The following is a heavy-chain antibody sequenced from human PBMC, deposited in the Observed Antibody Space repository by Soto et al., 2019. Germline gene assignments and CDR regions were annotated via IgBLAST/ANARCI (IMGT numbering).Heavy chain of an antibody. V-gene: IGHV1-18*01. CDR2: IIAYNGNT. J-gene: IGHJ5*02. CDR1: GGTFSSYA. Sequence: ASVKVSCKASGGTFSSYAISWVRQAPGQRLEWMGWIIAYNGNTTYAQKLQGRVTMTTDTSTSTAYMELRSLRSDDTAVYYCARDPRFDPWGQGTLVTSPQ. CDR3: ARDPRFDP.